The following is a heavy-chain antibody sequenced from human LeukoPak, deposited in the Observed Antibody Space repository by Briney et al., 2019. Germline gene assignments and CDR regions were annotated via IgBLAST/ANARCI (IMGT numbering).Heavy chain of an antibody. D-gene: IGHD1-26*01. Sequence: PSETLSLTCTVSGGSISSSSYYWGWSRQPPGKGLEWIGSIYYSGSTYYNPSLKSRVTISVDTSKNQFSLKLSSVTAADTAVYYCARVAAGAKRYAFDIWGQGTLVTVSS. J-gene: IGHJ3*02. CDR3: ARVAAGAKRYAFDI. V-gene: IGHV4-39*07. CDR2: IYYSGST. CDR1: GGSISSSSYY.